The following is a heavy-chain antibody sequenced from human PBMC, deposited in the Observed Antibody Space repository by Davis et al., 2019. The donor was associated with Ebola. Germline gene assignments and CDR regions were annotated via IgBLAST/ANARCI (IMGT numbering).Heavy chain of an antibody. V-gene: IGHV4-34*01. CDR1: GGSIRGYY. Sequence: PSETLSLTCTVSGGSIRGYYWSWIRQPPGKGLEWIGEINHSGSTNYNPSLKSRVTISVDTSKNQFSLKLSSVTAADTAVYYCARHGCSSTSCSALYAVDIWGQGTMVTVSS. CDR2: INHSGST. CDR3: ARHGCSSTSCSALYAVDI. D-gene: IGHD2-2*01. J-gene: IGHJ3*02.